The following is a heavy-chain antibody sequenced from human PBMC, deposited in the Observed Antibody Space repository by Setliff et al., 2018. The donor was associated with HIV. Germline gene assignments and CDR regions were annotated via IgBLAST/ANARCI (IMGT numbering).Heavy chain of an antibody. V-gene: IGHV4-39*01. J-gene: IGHJ4*02. Sequence: PSETLSLTCTVSGGSISSSSYYWGWIRQPPGKGLEWIGSIYYSGSNYYNPSLKSRVTISVDTSKNQFSLKLSSVTAADTAVYYRARHLTTVTTSQLDYWGQGTLVTVSS. CDR1: GGSISSSSYY. CDR2: IYYSGSN. CDR3: ARHLTTVTTSQLDY. D-gene: IGHD4-17*01.